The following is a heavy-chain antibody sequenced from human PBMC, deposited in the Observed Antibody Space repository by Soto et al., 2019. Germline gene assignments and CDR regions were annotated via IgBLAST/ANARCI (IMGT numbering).Heavy chain of an antibody. CDR1: GFTFTSSA. J-gene: IGHJ4*02. Sequence: SVKVSCKASGFTFTSSAVQWVRQARGQRLEWIGWIVVGSGNTNYAQKFQERVTVTRDMSTSTAYMELSSLRSEDTAVYYCAAQYSSSWYLPDYWGQGTLVTVSS. D-gene: IGHD6-13*01. V-gene: IGHV1-58*01. CDR3: AAQYSSSWYLPDY. CDR2: IVVGSGNT.